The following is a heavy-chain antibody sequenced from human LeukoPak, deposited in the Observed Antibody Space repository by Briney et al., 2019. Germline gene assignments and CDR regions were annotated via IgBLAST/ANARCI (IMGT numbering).Heavy chain of an antibody. D-gene: IGHD3-3*01. Sequence: GGSLRLSCVVSGFPFDHYRMNWVRQAPGKGLEWVSSINSDSTNMYYTDSVKGRFTVSRDNAKNSLYLQMNSLRAEDTAVYYCANYLITIFGVVPPTTQTWGQRTLVTVSS. CDR3: ANYLITIFGVVPPTTQT. J-gene: IGHJ5*02. CDR2: INSDSTNM. CDR1: GFPFDHYR. V-gene: IGHV3-21*04.